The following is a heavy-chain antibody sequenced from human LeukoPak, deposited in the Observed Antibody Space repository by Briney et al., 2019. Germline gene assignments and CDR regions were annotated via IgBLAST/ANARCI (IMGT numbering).Heavy chain of an antibody. CDR3: ARLDCVVDGCYNY. CDR1: GNSITTDS. Sequence: PSETLSLTCLVSGNSITTDSWSWIRQPPGKGLEWIGSIGFSGNINYNPSIKSRVTISIDTSRKQVSLKLRSLTPADTAVYHCARLDCVVDGCYNYWARGSLVAVSS. CDR2: IGFSGNI. V-gene: IGHV4-4*09. J-gene: IGHJ4*02. D-gene: IGHD3/OR15-3a*01.